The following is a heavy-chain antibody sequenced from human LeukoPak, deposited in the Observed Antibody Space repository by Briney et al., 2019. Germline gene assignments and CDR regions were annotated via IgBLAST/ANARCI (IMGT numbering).Heavy chain of an antibody. CDR3: ARDPTHYDCSGYPLDY. Sequence: ASVKVSCKASGYTLTSYYMHWVRQAPGQGLEWMGIINPSGGSTSYAQKFQGRVTMTRDTSTSTVYMELSSLRSEDTAVYYCARDPTHYDCSGYPLDYWGQGTLVTVSS. V-gene: IGHV1-46*01. CDR2: INPSGGST. D-gene: IGHD3-22*01. CDR1: GYTLTSYY. J-gene: IGHJ4*02.